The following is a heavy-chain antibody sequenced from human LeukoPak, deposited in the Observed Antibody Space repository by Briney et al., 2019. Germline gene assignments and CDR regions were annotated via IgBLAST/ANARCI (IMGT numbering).Heavy chain of an antibody. Sequence: PGGSLRLSCEGSGFPFGSYVMSWVRQAPGKGLEWIAYINHNAEMIFYPDFVKGRFTISRDNSKNTLYLQMNSLRAEDTAVYYCATSMVRGVVRSLDYWGQGTLVTVSS. D-gene: IGHD3-10*01. J-gene: IGHJ4*02. CDR2: INHNAEMI. CDR1: GFPFGSYV. V-gene: IGHV3-48*01. CDR3: ATSMVRGVVRSLDY.